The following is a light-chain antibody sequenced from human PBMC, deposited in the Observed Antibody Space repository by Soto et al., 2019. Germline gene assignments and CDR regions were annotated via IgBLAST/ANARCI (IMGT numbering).Light chain of an antibody. V-gene: IGKV3D-11*01. CDR3: QQRRNWPRLA. CDR1: QGVSSY. Sequence: DIVLTQSPATLCLSLVQRATLSCRPSQGVSSYLAWYQQKPGQAPRLLSYDASNRATGIPARFSGSGPGTDFTLTISSLEPEDFVVYYCQQRRNWPRLAFGGGTKVDIK. J-gene: IGKJ4*01. CDR2: DAS.